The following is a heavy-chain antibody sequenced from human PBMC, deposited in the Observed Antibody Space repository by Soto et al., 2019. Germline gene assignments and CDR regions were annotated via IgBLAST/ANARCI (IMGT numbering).Heavy chain of an antibody. D-gene: IGHD3-10*01. CDR1: GVSVSNGDYS. V-gene: IGHV4-30-2*01. CDR2: IYVSGST. CDR3: ASDYGSGSYRFDF. J-gene: IGHJ4*02. Sequence: PSETLSLTCAVSGVSVSNGDYSWSWIRQPPGKGLEWIGYIYVSGSTVYNPSLKIRVTISMDRSKDQFSLKLNSVTAADTAVYYCASDYGSGSYRFDFWGQGILVTVSS.